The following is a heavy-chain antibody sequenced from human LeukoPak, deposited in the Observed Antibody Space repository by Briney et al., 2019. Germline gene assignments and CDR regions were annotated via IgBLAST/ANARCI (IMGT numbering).Heavy chain of an antibody. D-gene: IGHD6-13*01. V-gene: IGHV3-48*04. CDR2: ISSSSSTT. CDR3: ARGGYSSSWYD. CDR1: GFTFSSYS. Sequence: GGSLRLSCAASGFTFSSYSMNWVRQAPGKGLEWVSYISSSSSTTYYADSVKGRFTISRDNAKNSLYLQMNSLRAEDTAVYYCARGGYSSSWYDWGQGTLVTVSS. J-gene: IGHJ4*02.